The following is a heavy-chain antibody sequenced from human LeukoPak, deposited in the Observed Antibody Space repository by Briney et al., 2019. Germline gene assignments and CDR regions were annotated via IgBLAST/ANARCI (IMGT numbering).Heavy chain of an antibody. Sequence: PGGSLRLSCAASGFTFSSYAMSWVRQAPGKGLEWVSAISGSGGSTYYADSVKGRFTISRDNSKNTLYLQMNSLRAEDTAVYYCAKIPHRSSWFLYYGMDVWGQGTTVTVSS. D-gene: IGHD6-13*01. CDR2: ISGSGGST. CDR3: AKIPHRSSWFLYYGMDV. J-gene: IGHJ6*02. V-gene: IGHV3-23*01. CDR1: GFTFSSYA.